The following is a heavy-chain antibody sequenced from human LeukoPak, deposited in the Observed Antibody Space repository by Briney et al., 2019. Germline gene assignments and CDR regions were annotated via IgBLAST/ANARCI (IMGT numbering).Heavy chain of an antibody. CDR2: ISPNGVIT. CDR3: AKDDAWLQYGN. D-gene: IGHD5-24*01. CDR1: GFTFSSHG. J-gene: IGHJ4*02. V-gene: IGHV3-23*01. Sequence: AGGSLRLPCAASGFTFSSHGMNWVRQAPGKGLEWVSGISPNGVITYYADSVKGRFTISRDNSKGTVYLQMNSLRPEDTAVYYCAKDDAWLQYGNWGRGTLVTVSS.